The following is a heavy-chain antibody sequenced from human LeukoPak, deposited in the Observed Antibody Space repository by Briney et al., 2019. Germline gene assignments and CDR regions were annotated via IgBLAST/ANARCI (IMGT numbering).Heavy chain of an antibody. D-gene: IGHD6-13*01. CDR1: GCTFTGYY. CDR2: INPNSGGT. Sequence: AASVKVSCKASGCTFTGYYMHWVRQAPGQGLEWMGWINPNSGGTNYAQKFQGRVTMTRDTSISTAYMELSSLRSEDTAVYYCARDHNHIAAAESWDYWFDPWGQGTLVTVSS. J-gene: IGHJ5*02. CDR3: ARDHNHIAAAESWDYWFDP. V-gene: IGHV1-2*02.